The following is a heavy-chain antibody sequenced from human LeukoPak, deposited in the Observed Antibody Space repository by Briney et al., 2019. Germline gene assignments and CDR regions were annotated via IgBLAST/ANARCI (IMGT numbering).Heavy chain of an antibody. CDR2: IWYDGSNK. CDR1: GFTFSSYG. V-gene: IGHV3-33*01. CDR3: AREGIAAAGTDY. J-gene: IGHJ4*02. Sequence: PGGSLRLSCAASGFTFSSYGMHWVRQAPGKGLEWVAVIWYDGSNKYYADSVKGRFTISRDNSKNTLYLQMNSLRAEDTAVYYCAREGIAAAGTDYWGQGTLVTVSS. D-gene: IGHD6-13*01.